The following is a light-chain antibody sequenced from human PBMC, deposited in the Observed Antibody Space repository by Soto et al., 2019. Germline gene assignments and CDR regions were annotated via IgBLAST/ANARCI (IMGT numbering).Light chain of an antibody. Sequence: QSALTQPRSVSGSPGQSVTISCTGTSSDVGGYNYVSWYQQHPGKAPKLMIYDVSKRPSGVPDRFSGSKSGNTASLTISGLQAEDEADYYCCSYASSYTLGVVFGGGTKLTVL. CDR3: CSYASSYTLGVV. V-gene: IGLV2-11*01. J-gene: IGLJ2*01. CDR1: SSDVGGYNY. CDR2: DVS.